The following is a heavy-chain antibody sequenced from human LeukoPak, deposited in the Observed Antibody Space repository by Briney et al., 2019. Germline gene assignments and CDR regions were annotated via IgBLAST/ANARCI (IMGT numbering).Heavy chain of an antibody. CDR3: AKNGGCYMYYFDY. CDR2: IPYDGSNK. J-gene: IGHJ4*02. CDR1: GFTFSSYG. Sequence: GGSLRLSCAASGFTFSSYGMHWVRQAPGKGLEWVAFIPYDGSNKYYADSVKGRFTISRDNSKNTLYLQMNSLRAEDTAVYHCAKNGGCYMYYFDYWGQGTLVTVSS. V-gene: IGHV3-30*02. D-gene: IGHD1-26*01.